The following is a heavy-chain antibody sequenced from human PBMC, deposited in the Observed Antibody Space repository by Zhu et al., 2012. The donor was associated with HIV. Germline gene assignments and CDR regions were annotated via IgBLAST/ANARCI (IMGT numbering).Heavy chain of an antibody. CDR3: ARLHYGDLPRIDY. D-gene: IGHD4-17*01. Sequence: QVQLQESGPGLVKPSETLSLTCRVSSGSISSRTYYWGWVRQPPEKGLEWIGSISYSGTTYYNPSLKSRVTISVDMSKNQFSLKLNSVTAADTAVCYCARLHYGDLPRIDYWGQGTLVTVSS. V-gene: IGHV4-39*01. J-gene: IGHJ4*02. CDR1: SGSISSRTYY. CDR2: ISYSGTT.